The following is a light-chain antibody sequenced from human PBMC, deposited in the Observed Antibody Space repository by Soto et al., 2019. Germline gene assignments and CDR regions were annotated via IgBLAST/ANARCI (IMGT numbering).Light chain of an antibody. V-gene: IGKV3-20*01. CDR3: QHSSSSPPWT. J-gene: IGKJ1*01. CDR2: GAS. Sequence: EIVLTQSPGTLSLSPGERATLSCRASQSVISTYLAWYQQKPGQAPRLLISGASTRATGIPDRFSGSGSGTDFTLAISRLEPEDFAVYYCQHSSSSPPWTFGQGTMVEIK. CDR1: QSVISTY.